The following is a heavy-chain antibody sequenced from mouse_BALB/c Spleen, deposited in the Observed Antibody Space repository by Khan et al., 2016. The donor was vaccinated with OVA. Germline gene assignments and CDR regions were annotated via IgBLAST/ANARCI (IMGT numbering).Heavy chain of an antibody. V-gene: IGHV2-6-4*01. D-gene: IGHD2-14*01. CDR1: GFSLSRYN. CDR3: ARAYYRYDGYYAMDY. CDR2: IWGGGGT. J-gene: IGHJ4*01. Sequence: QVQLNESGPGLVAPSQSLSITCTVSGFSLSRYNIHWVRQPPGKGLEWLGMIWGGGGTDYNSTLKSRLSISKDNSKSQVFLKMNSLQTVDTAMYYCARAYYRYDGYYAMDYWGQGTSVTVSS.